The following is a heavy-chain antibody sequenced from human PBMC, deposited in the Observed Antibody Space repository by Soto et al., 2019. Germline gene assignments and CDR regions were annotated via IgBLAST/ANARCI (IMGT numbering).Heavy chain of an antibody. V-gene: IGHV5-10-1*01. CDR2: IDPSDSYT. CDR1: GYSLTSYW. Sequence: GESLKISCKGSGYSLTSYWISWVRQMPGKGLEWMGRIDPSDSYTNYSPSFQGNVTISADKSISTACLQWSSLKASDTAMYYCASGYYGSGTPYGMDVWGQGTTVTVSS. J-gene: IGHJ6*02. D-gene: IGHD3-10*01. CDR3: ASGYYGSGTPYGMDV.